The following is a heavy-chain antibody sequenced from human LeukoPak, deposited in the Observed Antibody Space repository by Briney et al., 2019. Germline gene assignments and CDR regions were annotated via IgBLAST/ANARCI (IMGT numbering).Heavy chain of an antibody. Sequence: SQTLSLTCTVSGGSISSGDYYWSWIRQPPGKGLEWIGYIYYSGSTYYNPSLKSRVTISVDTSKNQFSLKLSSVTAADTAVYYCARSDYYDSNVFDYWGQGTLVTVSS. CDR2: IYYSGST. D-gene: IGHD3-22*01. CDR3: ARSDYYDSNVFDY. J-gene: IGHJ4*02. V-gene: IGHV4-30-4*01. CDR1: GGSISSGDYY.